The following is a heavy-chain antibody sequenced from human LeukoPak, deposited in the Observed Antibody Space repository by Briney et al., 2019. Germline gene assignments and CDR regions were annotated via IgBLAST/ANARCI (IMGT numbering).Heavy chain of an antibody. CDR3: ARYDFWSGHFDY. D-gene: IGHD3-3*01. Sequence: SETLSLTCTVSGGSISSSSYYWGWIRQPPGKGLEWIGNIYYSGSTYYNPSLKSRVTMSVDTSKNQFSLKLSSVTAADTAVYYCARYDFWSGHFDYWGQGTLVTVSS. CDR2: IYYSGST. V-gene: IGHV4-39*07. CDR1: GGSISSSSYY. J-gene: IGHJ4*02.